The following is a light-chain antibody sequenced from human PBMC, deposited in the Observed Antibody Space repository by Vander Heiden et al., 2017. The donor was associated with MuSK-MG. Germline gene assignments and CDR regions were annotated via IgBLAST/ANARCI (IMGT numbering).Light chain of an antibody. CDR2: EDS. Sequence: SYELPQPPSVSVSPGQTARITCSGDALPKQYAYSYQQKPCQAPVLVLYEDSGRASGIPERFSGSSSVTTVTFTTTRVQAEDVADYYCHSADSNGTYVVFGGGTKLTVL. J-gene: IGLJ2*01. CDR1: ALPKQY. V-gene: IGLV3-25*03. CDR3: HSADSNGTYVV.